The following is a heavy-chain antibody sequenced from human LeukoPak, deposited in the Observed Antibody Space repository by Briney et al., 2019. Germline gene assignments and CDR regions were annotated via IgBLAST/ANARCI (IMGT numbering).Heavy chain of an antibody. Sequence: ASVKVSCKASGYTFTGYYMHWVRQAPGQGLEWMGWISAYNGNTNYAQKLQGRVTMTTDTSTSTAYMELRSLRSDDTAVYYCARLIGVVQDYWGQGTLVTVSS. CDR2: ISAYNGNT. V-gene: IGHV1-18*04. CDR3: ARLIGVVQDY. D-gene: IGHD3-22*01. CDR1: GYTFTGYY. J-gene: IGHJ4*02.